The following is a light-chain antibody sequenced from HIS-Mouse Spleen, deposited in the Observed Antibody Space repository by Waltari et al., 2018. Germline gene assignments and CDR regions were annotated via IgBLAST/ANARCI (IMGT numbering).Light chain of an antibody. CDR1: QGISSY. J-gene: IGKJ1*01. CDR2: AAS. Sequence: DIQLTQSPSFLSASVGDRVTITFRASQGISSYLAWYQQKPGKAPKLLNYAASTLQSGVPSRFSGSGSGTEFTLTISSLQPEDFATYYCQQLNSYPPTFGQGTKVEIK. V-gene: IGKV1-9*01. CDR3: QQLNSYPPT.